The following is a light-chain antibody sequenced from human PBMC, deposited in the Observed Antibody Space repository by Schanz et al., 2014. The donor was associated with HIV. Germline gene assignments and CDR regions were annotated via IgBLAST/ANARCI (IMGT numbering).Light chain of an antibody. CDR1: SSDVGAYNY. J-gene: IGLJ2*01. Sequence: QSALTQPASVSGAPGQAITISCPGTSSDVGAYNYVSWHQQHPGQAPKRMIHDVSNRPSGVSDRFSGSKSGNTASLTISGLQSADEAEYYCAAWDDSLNGVVFGGGTKLTVL. CDR3: AAWDDSLNGVV. CDR2: DVS. V-gene: IGLV2-14*03.